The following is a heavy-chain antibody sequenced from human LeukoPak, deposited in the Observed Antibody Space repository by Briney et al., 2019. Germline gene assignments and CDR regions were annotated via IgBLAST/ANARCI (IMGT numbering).Heavy chain of an antibody. V-gene: IGHV3-66*01. CDR2: IYSGGRT. Sequence: GGSLRLSCAVSGFIVSSSYMTWVRQAPGKGREWVSVIYSGGRTYYADSVKGRFTTSRDNSKNTLYLQMNSLRAEDTAVYYCARAPDGYEAFDIWGQGTMVTVSS. J-gene: IGHJ3*02. D-gene: IGHD3-22*01. CDR3: ARAPDGYEAFDI. CDR1: GFIVSSSY.